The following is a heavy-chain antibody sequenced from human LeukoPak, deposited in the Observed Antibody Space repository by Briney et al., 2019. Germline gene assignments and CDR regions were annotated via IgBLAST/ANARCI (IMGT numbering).Heavy chain of an antibody. CDR1: GFTFNNYA. V-gene: IGHV3-30*04. D-gene: IGHD6-13*01. Sequence: GGSLRLSCAASGFTFNNYAMHWVRQAPGKGLEWVAVISNDGSQKYSADSVKGRFTISRDNSKNTLFLQMNSLRLEDTAVYYCVRDWAASSSWYRNWFDPWGQGTLVTVSS. J-gene: IGHJ5*01. CDR3: VRDWAASSSWYRNWFDP. CDR2: ISNDGSQK.